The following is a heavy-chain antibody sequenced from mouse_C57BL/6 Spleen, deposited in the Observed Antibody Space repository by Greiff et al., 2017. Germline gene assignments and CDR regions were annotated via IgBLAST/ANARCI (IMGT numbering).Heavy chain of an antibody. CDR3: ARSRDYDAMDY. Sequence: EVKVVESGGGLVKPGGSLKLSCAASGFTFSSSAMSWVRHTPEKRLEWVATISDGGSYTYYPDNVKGRFTISRDNAKNNLYLQMSHLKSDDTAMYYCARSRDYDAMDYWGQGTSVTVSS. J-gene: IGHJ4*01. D-gene: IGHD3-3*01. CDR2: ISDGGSYT. CDR1: GFTFSSSA. V-gene: IGHV5-4*03.